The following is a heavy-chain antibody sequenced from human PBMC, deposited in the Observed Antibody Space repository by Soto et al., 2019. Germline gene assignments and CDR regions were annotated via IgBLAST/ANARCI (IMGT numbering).Heavy chain of an antibody. D-gene: IGHD2-2*01. V-gene: IGHV3-21*01. CDR2: ISSSSSYI. CDR3: ARLFHGPAAITWFDP. J-gene: IGHJ5*02. CDR1: GFTFSSYS. Sequence: GGSLRLSCAASGFTFSSYSMNWVRQAPGKGLEWVSSISSSSSYIYYADSVKGRFTISRDNAKNSLYLQMNSLRAEDTAVYYCARLFHGPAAITWFDPWGQGTLVTVSS.